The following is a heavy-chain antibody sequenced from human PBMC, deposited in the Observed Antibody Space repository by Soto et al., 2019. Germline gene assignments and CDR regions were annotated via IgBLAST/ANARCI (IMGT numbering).Heavy chain of an antibody. CDR3: ARQNDAYSPFDY. D-gene: IGHD4-4*01. CDR2: IIPILDMA. V-gene: IGHV1-69*02. J-gene: IGHJ4*02. CDR1: GGTFSSYT. Sequence: QVQLVQSGAEVKKPGSSVKVSCKASGGTFSSYTISWVRQAPGQGLEWMGRIIPILDMADYAQKFQGRVTITADKYTSTAYMELSSLRSEDTAVYYCARQNDAYSPFDYWGQGTLLTVSS.